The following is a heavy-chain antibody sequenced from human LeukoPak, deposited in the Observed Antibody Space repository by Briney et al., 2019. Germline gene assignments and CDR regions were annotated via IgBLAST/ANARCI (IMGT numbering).Heavy chain of an antibody. D-gene: IGHD6-19*01. Sequence: ASVKVSCKASGYTFTSYAMHWVRQAPGQRLEWMGLINAGNGNTKYSQKVQGRVTITRDKSASTDYMELRSLRSEDKAVYSCARDAGYSSGWYYFDYWGQGTLVTVSS. CDR3: ARDAGYSSGWYYFDY. CDR2: INAGNGNT. CDR1: GYTFTSYA. V-gene: IGHV1-3*01. J-gene: IGHJ4*02.